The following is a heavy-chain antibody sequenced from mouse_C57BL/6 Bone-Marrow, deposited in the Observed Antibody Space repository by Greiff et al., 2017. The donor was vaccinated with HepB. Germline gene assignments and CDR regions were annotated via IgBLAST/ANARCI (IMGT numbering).Heavy chain of an antibody. D-gene: IGHD1-1*01. V-gene: IGHV5-4*01. Sequence: EVQLVESGGGLVKPGGSLKLSCAASGFTFSSYAMSWVRQTPEKRLEWVATISDGGSYTYYPDNVKGRFTISRDNAKNNLYLQMSHLKSEDTAMYYCARAPSDYGSSWFAYWGQGTLVTVSA. CDR3: ARAPSDYGSSWFAY. CDR2: ISDGGSYT. CDR1: GFTFSSYA. J-gene: IGHJ3*01.